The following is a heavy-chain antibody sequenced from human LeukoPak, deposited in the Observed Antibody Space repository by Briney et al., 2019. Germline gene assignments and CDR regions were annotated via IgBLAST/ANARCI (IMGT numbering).Heavy chain of an antibody. D-gene: IGHD6-19*01. CDR3: VRTEYSSGWTHDS. CDR1: GFTVSSNS. Sequence: HPGGSLRLSCAASGFTVSSNSMNWVRQAPGKGLEWVSVIYSGGSTYYADSVKGRFTISRDNSKNTLYLQMNSLRAEDTAVYYCVRTEYSSGWTHDSWGQGTLVTVSS. V-gene: IGHV3-53*01. J-gene: IGHJ4*02. CDR2: IYSGGST.